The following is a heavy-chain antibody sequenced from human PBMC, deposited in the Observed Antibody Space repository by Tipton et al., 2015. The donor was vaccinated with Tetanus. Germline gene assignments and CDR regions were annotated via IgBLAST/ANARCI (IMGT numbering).Heavy chain of an antibody. J-gene: IGHJ6*02. D-gene: IGHD3-10*01. CDR1: GGTFSSYA. V-gene: IGHV1-69*01. Sequence: QMQLVQSGAEVKKPGSSVKVSCKASGGTFSSYAISWVRQAPGQGLEWMGGIIPIFGTANYAQKFQGRVTITADESTSTAYMELSSLRSEDTAVYYCARDPYYYGSGSYFVPMDVWGQGTTVTVSS. CDR2: IIPIFGTA. CDR3: ARDPYYYGSGSYFVPMDV.